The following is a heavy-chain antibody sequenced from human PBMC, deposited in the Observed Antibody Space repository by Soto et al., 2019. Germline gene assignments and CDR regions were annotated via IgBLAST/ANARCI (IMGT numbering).Heavy chain of an antibody. D-gene: IGHD6-13*01. Sequence: SDTLSLTCTVSGDSISIYYWSWIRQPPGKGLEWIGYIHYSGSTNYNPSLESRVTISVDTSKNQFSLKLRSVSAADTAVYYCARERVIAAAFDAFDVWGQGTMVT. J-gene: IGHJ3*01. CDR2: IHYSGST. CDR1: GDSISIYY. CDR3: ARERVIAAAFDAFDV. V-gene: IGHV4-59*01.